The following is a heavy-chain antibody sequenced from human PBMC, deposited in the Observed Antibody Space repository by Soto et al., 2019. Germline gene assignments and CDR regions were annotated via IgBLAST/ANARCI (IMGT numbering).Heavy chain of an antibody. V-gene: IGHV3-48*01. Sequence: EVQLVESGGGLVQPGGSLRLSCAASGFTFSSYSINWGRQAPGKGLEWVSYISSSSSTIYYADSVKGRFTISRDNAKNSQYLQMNSLSADDTAVYYCARGGGWIGGSGNVDYWGQGTLFTVSS. CDR3: ARGGGWIGGSGNVDY. CDR1: GFTFSSYS. J-gene: IGHJ4*02. D-gene: IGHD2-15*01. CDR2: ISSSSSTI.